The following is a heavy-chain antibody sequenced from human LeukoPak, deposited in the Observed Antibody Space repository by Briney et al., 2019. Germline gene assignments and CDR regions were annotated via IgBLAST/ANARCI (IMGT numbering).Heavy chain of an antibody. J-gene: IGHJ4*02. CDR2: ISYSGGTT. V-gene: IGHV3-23*01. Sequence: GGSLRLSCAASGFTFSTYALNWVRQAPGKGLEWVSSISYSGGTTYYADSVKGRFTISRDNSKNTLYLQMNSLRAEDTAIYYCAKGGYYSSTNYYYFDYWGQGTLVTVSS. D-gene: IGHD2-2*01. CDR1: GFTFSTYA. CDR3: AKGGYYSSTNYYYFDY.